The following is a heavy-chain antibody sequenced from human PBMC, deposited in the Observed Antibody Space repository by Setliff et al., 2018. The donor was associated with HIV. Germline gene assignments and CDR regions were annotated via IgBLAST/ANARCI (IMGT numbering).Heavy chain of an antibody. CDR2: IYHRGGT. D-gene: IGHD1-7*01. CDR3: ASSNYRFVDFDY. V-gene: IGHV4-38-2*01. Sequence: SETLSLTCVVSGDSISSGSYWGWIRQPPGKGVEWIGSIYHRGGTYYNPSLKSRVTISVDTSKNQFSLKLSSVNAADTAVYYCASSNYRFVDFDYWGQGTLVTVSS. J-gene: IGHJ4*02. CDR1: GDSISSGSY.